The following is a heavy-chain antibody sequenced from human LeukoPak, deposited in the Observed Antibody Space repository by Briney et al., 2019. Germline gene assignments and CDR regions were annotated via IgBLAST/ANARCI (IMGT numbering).Heavy chain of an antibody. CDR1: GFFLSSNY. CDR2: TYRGGST. V-gene: IGHV3-53*01. J-gene: IGHJ4*02. D-gene: IGHD6-13*01. Sequence: PGRSLTPSCAASGFFLSSNYMSWVRQAPGDGLEWVSVTYRGGSTYYADSVKGRFTVSRDNSKNTLYLQMNSLRAEDTAVYYCARGGARQQLVENYFDYWGQGALVTVSS. CDR3: ARGGARQQLVENYFDY.